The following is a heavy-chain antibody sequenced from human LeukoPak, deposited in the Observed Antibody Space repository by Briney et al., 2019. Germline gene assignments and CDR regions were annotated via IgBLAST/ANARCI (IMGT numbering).Heavy chain of an antibody. Sequence: GGSLRLSCTVSGFTVSSNSMSWVRQAPGKGLEWVSFIYSDNTHYSDSVKGRFTISRDNSKNTLYLQMNSLRAEDTAVYYCARRAGAYSHXYDXWGQGTLVTVX. D-gene: IGHD4/OR15-4a*01. CDR1: GFTVSSNS. J-gene: IGHJ4*02. CDR2: IYSDNT. CDR3: ARRAGAYSHXYDX. V-gene: IGHV3-53*01.